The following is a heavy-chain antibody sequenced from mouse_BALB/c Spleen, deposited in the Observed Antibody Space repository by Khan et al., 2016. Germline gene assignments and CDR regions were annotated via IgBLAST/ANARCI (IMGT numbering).Heavy chain of an antibody. CDR3: ARSKDGYHFDY. CDR2: ISYSGST. CDR1: GYSITSDYA. J-gene: IGHJ2*01. D-gene: IGHD2-3*01. V-gene: IGHV3-2*02. Sequence: VQLKESGPGLVKPSQSLSLTCTVTGYSITSDYAWNWIRQFPGNKLEWMGYISYSGSTSYNPSLKSRISITRDTSKNQFFLQLNSVTTEDTATYYCARSKDGYHFDYWGQGTTLTVSS.